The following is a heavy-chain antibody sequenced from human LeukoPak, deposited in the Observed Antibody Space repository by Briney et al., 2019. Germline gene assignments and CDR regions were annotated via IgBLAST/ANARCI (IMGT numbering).Heavy chain of an antibody. CDR2: ISYDGSNK. D-gene: IGHD6-25*01. CDR3: ARFAAGGSYYYYMDV. J-gene: IGHJ6*03. CDR1: GFTFSSYA. V-gene: IGHV3-30-3*01. Sequence: PGGSLRLSCAASGFTFSSYAMHWVRQAPGKGLEWVAVISYDGSNKYYADSVKGRSTISRDNAKNSLYLQMNSLRADGTAVYYCARFAAGGSYYYYMDVWGKGTTVTVSS.